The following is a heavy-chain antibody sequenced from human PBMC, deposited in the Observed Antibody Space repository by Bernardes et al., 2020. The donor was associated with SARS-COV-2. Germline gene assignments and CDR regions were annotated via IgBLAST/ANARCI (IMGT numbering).Heavy chain of an antibody. D-gene: IGHD1-1*01. CDR2: INHSGST. CDR1: GGSFSGYY. J-gene: IGHJ6*02. Sequence: SETLSLTCAVYGGSFSGYYWSWIRQPPGKGLEWIGEINHSGSTNYNPSLKSRVTISIDTSKNQFSLKLSSVTAADTAVYYCARAAGTGLNYGMDVWGQGTTVTVSS. CDR3: ARAAGTGLNYGMDV. V-gene: IGHV4-34*01.